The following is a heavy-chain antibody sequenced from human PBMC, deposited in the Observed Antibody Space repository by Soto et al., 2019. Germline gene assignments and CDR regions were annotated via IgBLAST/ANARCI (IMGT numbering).Heavy chain of an antibody. V-gene: IGHV3-49*03. D-gene: IGHD2-15*01. CDR2: IRSKAYGGTT. J-gene: IGHJ4*02. Sequence: PGGSLRLSCTASGFTFGDYAMSWFRQAPGKGLEWVGFIRSKAYGGTTEYAASVKGRFTISRDDSKSIAYLQMNSLKTEDTAVYYCTRYGRSELLDYWGQGTLVTVSS. CDR1: GFTFGDYA. CDR3: TRYGRSELLDY.